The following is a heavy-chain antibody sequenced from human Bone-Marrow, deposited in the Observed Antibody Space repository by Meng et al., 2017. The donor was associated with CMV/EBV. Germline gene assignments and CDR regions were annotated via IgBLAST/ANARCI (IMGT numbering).Heavy chain of an antibody. CDR1: GFTFSSYS. J-gene: IGHJ6*02. CDR2: ISSSSSYI. D-gene: IGHD3-3*01. Sequence: GGSLRLSCAASGFTFSSYSMNWVRQAPGKGLEWVSSISSSSSYIYYADSVKGRFTISRDNAKNALYLQMNSLRAEETALYYCAEDWSNEDGFEFWGQGTTVTVSS. CDR3: AEDWSNEDGFEF. V-gene: IGHV3-21*01.